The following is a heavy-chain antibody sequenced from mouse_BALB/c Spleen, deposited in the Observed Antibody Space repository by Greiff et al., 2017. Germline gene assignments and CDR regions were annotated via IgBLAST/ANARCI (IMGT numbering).Heavy chain of an antibody. V-gene: IGHV5-17*02. CDR2: ISSGSSTI. CDR1: GFTFSSFG. Sequence: EVQVVESGGGLVQPGGSRKLSCAASGFTFSSFGMHWVRQAPEKGLEWVAYISSGSSTIYYADTVKGRFTISRDNPKNTLFLQMTSLRSEDTAMYYCARWGTTSAMDYWGQGTSVTVSS. CDR3: ARWGTTSAMDY. D-gene: IGHD1-1*01. J-gene: IGHJ4*01.